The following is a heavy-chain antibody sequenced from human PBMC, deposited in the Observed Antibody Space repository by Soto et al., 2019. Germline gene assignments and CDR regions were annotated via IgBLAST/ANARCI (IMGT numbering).Heavy chain of an antibody. CDR1: GGSFSGYY. Sequence: QVQLQQWGAGLLKPSETLSLTCAVYGGSFSGYYWSWIRQPPGKGLEWIGEINHSGSTNYNPSLKSRVTISVETAKNQFSLKLSSVTAADTAVYYCARSERIAAAGRVYYYGMDVWGQGTTVTVSS. D-gene: IGHD6-13*01. J-gene: IGHJ6*02. V-gene: IGHV4-34*01. CDR3: ARSERIAAAGRVYYYGMDV. CDR2: INHSGST.